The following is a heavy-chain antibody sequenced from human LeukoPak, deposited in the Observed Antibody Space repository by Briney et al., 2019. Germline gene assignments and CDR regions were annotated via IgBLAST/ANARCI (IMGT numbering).Heavy chain of an antibody. Sequence: GESLKISCKGSGYRFTRYWIGWVRQMPGKGLEWMGIVYPGDSDTRYSPSFQGQVTISVDKSISTAYLQWSSLKASDTAMYYCAISSGTAAAGLAFDHWGQGTLVTVSS. V-gene: IGHV5-51*01. CDR2: VYPGDSDT. CDR1: GYRFTRYW. J-gene: IGHJ4*02. D-gene: IGHD6-13*01. CDR3: AISSGTAAAGLAFDH.